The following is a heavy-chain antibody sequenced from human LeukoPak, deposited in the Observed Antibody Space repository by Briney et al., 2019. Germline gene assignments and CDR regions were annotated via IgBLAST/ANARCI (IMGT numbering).Heavy chain of an antibody. CDR3: ARETSSRNYFDY. CDR1: GGSFSSYY. CDR2: INHSGST. Sequence: SETLSLTCAVYGGSFSSYYWSWIRQPPGTGLEWIGEINHSGSTNYNPSLKSRVNISVDTSKNQLYLKLSSVTGADTAVFYSARETSSRNYFDYWGQGTLVTVSS. V-gene: IGHV4-34*01. D-gene: IGHD6-13*01. J-gene: IGHJ4*02.